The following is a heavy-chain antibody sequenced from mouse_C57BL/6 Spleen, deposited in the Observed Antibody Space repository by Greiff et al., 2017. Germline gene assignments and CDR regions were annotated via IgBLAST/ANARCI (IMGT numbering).Heavy chain of an antibody. V-gene: IGHV5-6*01. D-gene: IGHD3-2*02. CDR1: GFTFSSYG. Sequence: EVKLVESGGDLVKPGGSLKLSCAASGFTFSSYGMSWVRQTPDKRLEWVATISSGGSYTYYPDSVKGRFTISRDNAKNTLYLQMSSLKSEDTAMYYCARDSSGYFDYWGQGTTLTVSS. CDR2: ISSGGSYT. J-gene: IGHJ2*01. CDR3: ARDSSGYFDY.